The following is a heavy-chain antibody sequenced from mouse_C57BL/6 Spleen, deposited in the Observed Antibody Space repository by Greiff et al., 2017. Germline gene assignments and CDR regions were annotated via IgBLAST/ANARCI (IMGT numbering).Heavy chain of an antibody. D-gene: IGHD1-1*01. CDR1: GYAFSSSW. Sequence: LVEPGASVKISCKASGYAFSSSWMNWVKQRPGKGLEWIGRIYPGDGDTNYNGKFKGKATLTADKSSSTAYMQLSSLTSEDSAVYFCANCGRSQPGFAYWGQGTLVTVSA. CDR2: IYPGDGDT. J-gene: IGHJ3*01. V-gene: IGHV1-82*01. CDR3: ANCGRSQPGFAY.